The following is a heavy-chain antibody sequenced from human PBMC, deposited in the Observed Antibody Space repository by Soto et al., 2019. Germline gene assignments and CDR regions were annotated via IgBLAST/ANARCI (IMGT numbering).Heavy chain of an antibody. CDR2: IRSKANNYAT. CDR1: GLTFSGSA. V-gene: IGHV3-73*01. Sequence: EVQLVESGGGLVQPGGSLKLSCAASGLTFSGSAMHWVRQASGKGLEWVGRIRSKANNYATAYAASVKGRFTISRDDSTNTAYLQMNSLKTEDTAVYYCTRPGYSSGWNDYWGQGTLVTVSS. D-gene: IGHD6-19*01. CDR3: TRPGYSSGWNDY. J-gene: IGHJ4*02.